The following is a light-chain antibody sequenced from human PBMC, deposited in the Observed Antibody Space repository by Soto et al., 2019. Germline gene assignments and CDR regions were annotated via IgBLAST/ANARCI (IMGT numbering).Light chain of an antibody. Sequence: EIVMTQSPATLSVSPGERATLSCRASQSINNNLAWYQQKRGQGPRLLIYGASSRATGPPARFSGSGSGTGFTLTISSLQSEDFAIYYFLQYNDWPLTFGGGNKVEIK. CDR1: QSINNN. CDR2: GAS. V-gene: IGKV3-15*01. J-gene: IGKJ4*01. CDR3: LQYNDWPLT.